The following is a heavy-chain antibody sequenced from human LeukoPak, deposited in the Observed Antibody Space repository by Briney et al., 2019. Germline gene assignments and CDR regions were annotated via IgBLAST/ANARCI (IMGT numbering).Heavy chain of an antibody. D-gene: IGHD3-9*01. V-gene: IGHV3-7*01. CDR2: IKYDGSEK. CDR1: GFTFSTYW. J-gene: IGHJ3*02. Sequence: GGSLRLSCADSGFTFSTYWMSWVRHAPGNGLEWEANIKYDGSEKYYVDSVKGRFNISRNNAKNSLYLQMNSLRAEDTAVYYCARYRSDILTGYNDAFDIWGQGTMVTVSS. CDR3: ARYRSDILTGYNDAFDI.